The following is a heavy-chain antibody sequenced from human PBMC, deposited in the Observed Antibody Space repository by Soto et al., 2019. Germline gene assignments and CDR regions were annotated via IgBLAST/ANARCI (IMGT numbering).Heavy chain of an antibody. Sequence: PGGSLRLSCAASGFTFSGYSMNWVRQAPGKGLEWVSSISSSSSYIYYADSVKGRFTISRDNAKNSLYLQMNSLRAEDTAVYYCARDLPIVATIYDYWGQGTLVTVSS. CDR1: GFTFSGYS. V-gene: IGHV3-21*01. CDR3: ARDLPIVATIYDY. J-gene: IGHJ4*02. D-gene: IGHD5-12*01. CDR2: ISSSSSYI.